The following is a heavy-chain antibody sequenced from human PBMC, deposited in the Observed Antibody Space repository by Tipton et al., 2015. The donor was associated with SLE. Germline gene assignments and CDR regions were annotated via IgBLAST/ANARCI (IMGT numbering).Heavy chain of an antibody. CDR1: GDSISIGSYY. Sequence: TLSLTCTVSGDSISIGSYYWSWIRQPPGKGLEWIGYIYYSGSTNYNPSLKSRVTISVDTSKNQFSLKLSSVTAADTAVYYCARVSSSGWYDPDYWGQGTLVTVSS. CDR3: ARVSSSGWYDPDY. J-gene: IGHJ4*02. CDR2: IYYSGST. V-gene: IGHV4-61*01. D-gene: IGHD6-19*01.